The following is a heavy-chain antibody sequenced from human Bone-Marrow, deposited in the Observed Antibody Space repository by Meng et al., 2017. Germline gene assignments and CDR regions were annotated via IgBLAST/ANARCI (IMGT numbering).Heavy chain of an antibody. V-gene: IGHV4-38-2*01. CDR2: IYYSGST. Sequence: SETLSLTCAVSGYSISSGYYWGWIRQPPGKGLEWIGSIYYSGSTYYNTSLKSRVTISVDTSKNQFSLKLSSVTAADTAVYYCARAYDSSGYYPLPRDAFDIWGQGTMVTVSS. CDR1: GYSISSGYY. J-gene: IGHJ3*02. CDR3: ARAYDSSGYYPLPRDAFDI. D-gene: IGHD3-22*01.